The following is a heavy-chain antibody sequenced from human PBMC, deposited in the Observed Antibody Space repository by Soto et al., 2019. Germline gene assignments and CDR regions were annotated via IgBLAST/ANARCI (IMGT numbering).Heavy chain of an antibody. D-gene: IGHD5-18*01. CDR3: ASMRGGYGRRRYDY. CDR1: GGSISSGGYS. CDR2: IYHSGST. Sequence: QLQLQESGSGLVKPSQTLSLTCAVSGGSISSGGYSWSWIRQPPGKGLEWIGYIYHSGSTYYNPSLKSPATISVDRSNNQFSLKLSSVTAADTAVYYCASMRGGYGRRRYDYWDQGTRVTVSS. V-gene: IGHV4-30-2*01. J-gene: IGHJ4*02.